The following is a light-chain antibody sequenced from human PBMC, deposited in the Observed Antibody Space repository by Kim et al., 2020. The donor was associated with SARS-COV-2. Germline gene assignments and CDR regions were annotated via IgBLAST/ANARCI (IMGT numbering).Light chain of an antibody. CDR1: QSISSW. V-gene: IGKV1-5*01. CDR3: QQYNSYSPYT. CDR2: DAS. Sequence: DIQMTQSPSTLSASVGDRVTITCRASQSISSWLAWYQQKPGKAPKLLIYDASSLESGVQSRFSGSGSGTEFTLTISSLQPDDFATYYCQQYNSYSPYTFGQGTKLEI. J-gene: IGKJ2*01.